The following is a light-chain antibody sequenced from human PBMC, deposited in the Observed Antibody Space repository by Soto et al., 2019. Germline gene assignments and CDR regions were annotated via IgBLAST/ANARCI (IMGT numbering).Light chain of an antibody. J-gene: IGKJ5*01. CDR2: GAS. Sequence: EIVMTRSPATLSVSPGERATLSCRASQSVSSNLAWYQQKPGQAPRLLIYGASTRATGIPARFSGSGSGTEFTLTISSLQSEDFAVYYCQQYNNWPPRSITFGQGTRLEIK. V-gene: IGKV3-15*01. CDR1: QSVSSN. CDR3: QQYNNWPPRSIT.